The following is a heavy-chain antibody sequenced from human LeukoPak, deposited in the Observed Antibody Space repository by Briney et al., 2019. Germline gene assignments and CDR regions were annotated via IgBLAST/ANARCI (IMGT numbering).Heavy chain of an antibody. D-gene: IGHD2-2*01. Sequence: GGSLRLSCTASGFSFTAYSMNWVRQAPGKGLEWVSAISGSGGSTYYADSVKGRFTISRDNSKNTLYLQMNSLRAEDTAVYYCAKDLRDGNSSSLPLDYWGQGTLVTVSS. CDR3: AKDLRDGNSSSLPLDY. V-gene: IGHV3-23*01. CDR2: ISGSGGST. J-gene: IGHJ4*02. CDR1: GFSFTAYS.